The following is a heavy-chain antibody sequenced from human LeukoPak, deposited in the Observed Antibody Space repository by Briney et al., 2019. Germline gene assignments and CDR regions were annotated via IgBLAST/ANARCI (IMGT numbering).Heavy chain of an antibody. D-gene: IGHD2-21*01. J-gene: IGHJ2*01. CDR2: IYTSGST. V-gene: IGHV4-61*02. Sequence: SETLSLTXTVSGGSISSGSYYWSWIRQPAGKGLEWIGRIYTSGSTNYNPSRKSRVTISVDTSKSQFSLKLSSVTAADTAVYYCAREANSPTARYWYFDLWGRGTQVTVSS. CDR1: GGSISSGSYY. CDR3: AREANSPTARYWYFDL.